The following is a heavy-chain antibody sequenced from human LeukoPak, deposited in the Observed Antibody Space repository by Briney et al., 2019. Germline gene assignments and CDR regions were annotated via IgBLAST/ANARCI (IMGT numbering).Heavy chain of an antibody. Sequence: GGSLRLSCAASGFTFNNYLMSWVRQAPGKGLEWVSVLFTGGGRTLYADSVKGRFTISGDTSRTALYLQMNGLRAEDTAVYYCAKECDYSPGHKFDLWGQGTLVTVSS. CDR1: GFTFNNYL. CDR3: AKECDYSPGHKFDL. V-gene: IGHV3-23*01. J-gene: IGHJ4*02. D-gene: IGHD3-10*01. CDR2: LFTGGGRT.